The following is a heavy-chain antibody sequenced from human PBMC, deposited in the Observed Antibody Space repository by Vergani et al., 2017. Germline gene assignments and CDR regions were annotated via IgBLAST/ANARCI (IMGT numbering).Heavy chain of an antibody. D-gene: IGHD2-2*03. V-gene: IGHV4-59*01. Sequence: QVQLQESGPGLVKPSETLSLTCTVSGGSISSYYWSWIRQPPGKGLEWFGYIYYSGSTNYNPSLKSRVTISVDTAKNQFSLKLSSVTAADTAVYYWARTRWIGYYFDYWGQGTLVTVSA. CDR3: ARTRWIGYYFDY. CDR2: IYYSGST. J-gene: IGHJ4*02. CDR1: GGSISSYY.